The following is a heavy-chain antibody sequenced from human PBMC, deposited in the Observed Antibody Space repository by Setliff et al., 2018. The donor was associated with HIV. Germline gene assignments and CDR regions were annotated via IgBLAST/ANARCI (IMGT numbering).Heavy chain of an antibody. V-gene: IGHV4-34*01. D-gene: IGHD3-3*01. CDR3: ARGSRQLTIFGVVFKTNYYFMDV. Sequence: SETLSLTCAVYGGPFSGYYWSWIHQPPGKGLEWIGEINHDRTTNYNPSLKSRVTISVDTSKNQFSLTLNSVTAADTAVYYCARGSRQLTIFGVVFKTNYYFMDVWGKGTAVTVSS. J-gene: IGHJ6*03. CDR2: INHDRTT. CDR1: GGPFSGYY.